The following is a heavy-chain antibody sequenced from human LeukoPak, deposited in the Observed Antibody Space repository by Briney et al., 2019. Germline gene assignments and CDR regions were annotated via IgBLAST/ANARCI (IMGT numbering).Heavy chain of an antibody. D-gene: IGHD3-10*01. J-gene: IGHJ4*02. CDR3: ARVGYGSGSYYPTYYFDY. CDR2: IIPIFGTA. V-gene: IGHV1-69*13. CDR1: GGTFSRYA. Sequence: VKVSCKASGGTFSRYAISWVRQAPGQGLEWMGGIIPIFGTANYAQKFQGRVTITADESTSTAYMELSSLRSGDTAVYYCARVGYGSGSYYPTYYFDYWGQGTLVTVSS.